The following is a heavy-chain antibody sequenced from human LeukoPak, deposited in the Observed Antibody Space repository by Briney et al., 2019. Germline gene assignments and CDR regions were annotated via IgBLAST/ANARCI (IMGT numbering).Heavy chain of an antibody. CDR1: GFTFSSYE. CDR3: ARDRWEQDAFDI. CDR2: ISSSGSTI. D-gene: IGHD1-26*01. Sequence: GGSLRLSCAASGFTFSSYEMNWVRQAPGKGLEWVSYISSSGSTIYYADSVKGRFTISRDNAKNSLYLQMNSLRAEDTAVYYCARDRWEQDAFDIWGLGTMVTVSS. V-gene: IGHV3-48*03. J-gene: IGHJ3*02.